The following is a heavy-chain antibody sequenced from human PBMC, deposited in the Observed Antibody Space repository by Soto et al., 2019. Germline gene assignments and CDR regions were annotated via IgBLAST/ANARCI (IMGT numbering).Heavy chain of an antibody. V-gene: IGHV3-7*01. J-gene: IGHJ6*02. D-gene: IGHD2-8*01. CDR3: AREGYCTNGVCYAYYYYGMDV. CDR1: GFTFSSYW. Sequence: PGGSLRLSCAASGFTFSSYWMSWVRQAPGKGLEWVANIKQDGSEKYYVDSVKGQFTISRDNAKNSLYLQMNSLRAEDTAVYYCAREGYCTNGVCYAYYYYGMDVWGQGTTVTVSS. CDR2: IKQDGSEK.